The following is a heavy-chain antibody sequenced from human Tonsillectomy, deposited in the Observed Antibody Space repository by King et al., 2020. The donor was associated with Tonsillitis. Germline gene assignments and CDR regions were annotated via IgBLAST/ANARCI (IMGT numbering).Heavy chain of an antibody. V-gene: IGHV4-30-4*01. Sequence: VQLQESGPGLVKPSQTLSLTCTVSGGSISSGDYYWSWIRQPPGKGLEWIGYIYYSGSTYYNPSLKSRVTISVDTSKNQFSLKLSSVTAADTAVYYCARGRCSGGSCYSGYYYGMDVWGQGTTVTVSS. CDR3: ARGRCSGGSCYSGYYYGMDV. D-gene: IGHD2-15*01. J-gene: IGHJ6*02. CDR2: IYYSGST. CDR1: GGSISSGDYY.